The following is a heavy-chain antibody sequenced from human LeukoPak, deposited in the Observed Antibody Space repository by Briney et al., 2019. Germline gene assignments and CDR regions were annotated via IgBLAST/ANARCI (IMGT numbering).Heavy chain of an antibody. CDR1: GFTFSNAW. CDR3: TTDLESSGWYYVIGY. J-gene: IGHJ4*02. CDR2: IKSKTDGGTT. V-gene: IGHV3-15*01. D-gene: IGHD6-19*01. Sequence: GGSLRLSCAASGFTFSNAWMSCVRQAPGKGLEWVGRIKSKTDGGTTDYAAPVKGRFTISRDDSKNTLYLQMNSLKTEDTAVYYCTTDLESSGWYYVIGYWGQGTLVTVSS.